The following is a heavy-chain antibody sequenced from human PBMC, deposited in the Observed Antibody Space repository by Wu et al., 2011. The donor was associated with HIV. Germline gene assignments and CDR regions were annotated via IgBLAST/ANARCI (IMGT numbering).Heavy chain of an antibody. J-gene: IGHJ3*02. V-gene: IGHV1-69*06. Sequence: QVQLVQSGAEAKKPGASVRVSCKASGYTFSSYAISWVRQAPGQGLEWMGGTIPIFGAARYAQKFQGRVTITADKSTSTAYMELSSLRSEDTAVYYCAGEPSLNFYDSSGDGAFDIWGQGTMVTVSS. D-gene: IGHD3-22*01. CDR1: GYTFSSYA. CDR3: AGEPSLNFYDSSGDGAFDI. CDR2: TIPIFGAA.